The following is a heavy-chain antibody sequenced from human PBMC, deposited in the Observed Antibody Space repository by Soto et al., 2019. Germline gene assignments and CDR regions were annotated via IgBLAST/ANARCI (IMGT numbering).Heavy chain of an antibody. CDR1: GFTFSSYG. V-gene: IGHV3-30*18. CDR2: ISYDGSNK. J-gene: IGHJ4*02. CDR3: AKDWDYYDSSCYDCFDY. D-gene: IGHD3-22*01. Sequence: QVQLVESGGGVVQPGRSLKLSCEASGFTFSSYGMHWVRQAPGKGLEWVAVISYDGSNKYYADSVKGRFTISRDNSKKTLYLQMNSLRAEDTAVYYCAKDWDYYDSSCYDCFDYWGQGTLVTVSS.